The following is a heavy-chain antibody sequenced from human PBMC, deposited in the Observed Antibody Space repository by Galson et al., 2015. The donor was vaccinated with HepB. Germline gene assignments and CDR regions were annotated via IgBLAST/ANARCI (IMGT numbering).Heavy chain of an antibody. CDR3: ARAVRNQLLSEY. CDR2: MNPNSTNT. D-gene: IGHD1-26*01. CDR1: GYTFTSYD. Sequence: SVKVSCKASGYTFTSYDVTWVRQAPGQGLEWMGWMNPNSTNTGYARKFQGRVTMTGDTSMDTAYMELSSLTSEDTAVYYCARAVRNQLLSEYWGQGPLVTVSS. J-gene: IGHJ4*02. V-gene: IGHV1-8*01.